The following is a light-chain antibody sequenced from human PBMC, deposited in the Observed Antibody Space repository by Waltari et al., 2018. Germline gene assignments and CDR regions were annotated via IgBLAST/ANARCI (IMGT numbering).Light chain of an antibody. Sequence: QSALTQPASVSGSPGQSITISCTGTSRAVGGYNYVSWYQHHPGKAPKLMIYDVSNRPSGVSNRFSGSKSGNTASLTISGLQAEDEADYYCSSYTSSSTSVFGTGTKVTVL. CDR3: SSYTSSSTSV. V-gene: IGLV2-14*03. CDR2: DVS. CDR1: SRAVGGYNY. J-gene: IGLJ1*01.